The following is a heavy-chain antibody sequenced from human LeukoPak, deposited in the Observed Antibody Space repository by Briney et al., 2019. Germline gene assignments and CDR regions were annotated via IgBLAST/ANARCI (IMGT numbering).Heavy chain of an antibody. Sequence: GGSLRLSCAASGFTFSDYYMSWIRQAPGKGLEGVSYISSSGSTIYYADSVKGRFTISRDNAKNSLYLQMNSLRAEDTAVYYCARSEYSSSSDAFDIWGQGTMVTVSS. J-gene: IGHJ3*02. V-gene: IGHV3-11*01. CDR1: GFTFSDYY. CDR2: ISSSGSTI. D-gene: IGHD6-6*01. CDR3: ARSEYSSSSDAFDI.